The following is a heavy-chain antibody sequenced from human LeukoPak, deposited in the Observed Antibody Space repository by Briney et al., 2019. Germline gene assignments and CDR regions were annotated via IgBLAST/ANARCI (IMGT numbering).Heavy chain of an antibody. V-gene: IGHV4-59*01. CDR1: GGSISSNY. J-gene: IGHJ3*02. CDR3: AREWELSRAFDI. CDR2: IYYSGST. D-gene: IGHD1-26*01. Sequence: SETLSVTCTVSGGSISSNYWSCIRQPPGKGLEWIGYIYYSGSTNYNPSLKSRVTISVDTSKNQFSLKLSSVTAADTAVYYCAREWELSRAFDIWGQGTMVTASS.